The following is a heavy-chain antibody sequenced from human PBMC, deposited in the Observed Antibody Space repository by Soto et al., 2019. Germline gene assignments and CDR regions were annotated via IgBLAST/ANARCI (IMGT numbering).Heavy chain of an antibody. Sequence: ASVKVSCKASGYTFTGYYMHWVRQAPGQGLEWMGWIDPNSGGTNYAQKFLGRVTMTRDTSISTAYMEATSLNSDDTAVYYCARDPSAVSAQLNWFDPWGQGTLVTVSS. V-gene: IGHV1-2*02. D-gene: IGHD6-19*01. CDR2: IDPNSGGT. J-gene: IGHJ5*02. CDR3: ARDPSAVSAQLNWFDP. CDR1: GYTFTGYY.